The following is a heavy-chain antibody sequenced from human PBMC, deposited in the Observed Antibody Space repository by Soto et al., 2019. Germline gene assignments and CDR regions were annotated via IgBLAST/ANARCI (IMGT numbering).Heavy chain of an antibody. J-gene: IGHJ4*02. D-gene: IGHD2-8*02. CDR3: VRDLHEPLATDALRVAN. CDR2: ISSTGSGT. Sequence: EMQLVESGGGLVQPGGSLRLSCAASGFTFSSYEMHWVRQAPGKGLEWISYISSTGSGTLYADSVRGRFTMSRDNTKNSVSLQMSSLRAADTAVYYCVRDLHEPLATDALRVANWGQGTQVTVSS. V-gene: IGHV3-48*03. CDR1: GFTFSSYE.